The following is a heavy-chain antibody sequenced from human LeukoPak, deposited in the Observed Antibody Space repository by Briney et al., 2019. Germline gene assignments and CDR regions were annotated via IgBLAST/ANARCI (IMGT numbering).Heavy chain of an antibody. D-gene: IGHD5-18*01. CDR1: GFTFSSYA. V-gene: IGHV3-30*04. J-gene: IGHJ4*02. CDR3: AREEYSYGNRY. Sequence: GGSLRLSCAASGFTFSSYAMHWVRQAPGRGLEWVAVISYDGSNKYYADSVKGRFTISRDNSKNTLYLQMNSLRAEDTAVYYCAREEYSYGNRYWGQGTLVTVSS. CDR2: ISYDGSNK.